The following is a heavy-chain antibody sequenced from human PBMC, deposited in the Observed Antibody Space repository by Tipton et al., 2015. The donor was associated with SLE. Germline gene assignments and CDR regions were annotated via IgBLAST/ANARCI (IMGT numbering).Heavy chain of an antibody. J-gene: IGHJ3*02. D-gene: IGHD3-9*01. CDR3: ARDILTGYPPDAFDI. CDR2: ISPYNGNT. V-gene: IGHV1-18*01. Sequence: QLVQSGAEVKKPGASVKVSCKASGYTFTSYDISWVRQAPGQGLEWVGWISPYNGNTSYAQKLQGRVTMTTDTSTNTACMELRSLTSDDTAVYYCARDILTGYPPDAFDIWGQGTMVTVSS. CDR1: GYTFTSYD.